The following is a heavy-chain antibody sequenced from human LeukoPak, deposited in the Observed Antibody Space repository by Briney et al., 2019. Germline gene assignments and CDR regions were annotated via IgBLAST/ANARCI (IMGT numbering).Heavy chain of an antibody. D-gene: IGHD1-14*01. CDR2: MNPNSGNT. CDR3: VTNDGTYGMDV. Sequence: ASVKASCEASGYTFTSYDINWVRQATGQGLEWMGWMNPNSGNTGYAQKFQGRVTMTRNTSISTAYMELSSLRSEDTAVYYCVTNDGTYGMDVWGQGTTVTVSS. CDR1: GYTFTSYD. V-gene: IGHV1-8*01. J-gene: IGHJ6*02.